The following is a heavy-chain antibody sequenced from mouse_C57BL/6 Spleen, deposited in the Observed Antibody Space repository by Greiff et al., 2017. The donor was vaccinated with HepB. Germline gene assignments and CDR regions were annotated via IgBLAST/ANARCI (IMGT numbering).Heavy chain of an antibody. Sequence: EVKLVESGEGLVKPGGSLKLSCAASGFTFSSYAMSWVRQTPEKRLEWVAYISSGGDYIYYADTVKGRFTISRDNARNTLYLQMSSLKSEDTAMYYCTIDRYGSPLDYWGQGTSVTVSS. CDR1: GFTFSSYA. D-gene: IGHD1-1*01. J-gene: IGHJ4*01. CDR3: TIDRYGSPLDY. CDR2: ISSGGDYI. V-gene: IGHV5-9-1*02.